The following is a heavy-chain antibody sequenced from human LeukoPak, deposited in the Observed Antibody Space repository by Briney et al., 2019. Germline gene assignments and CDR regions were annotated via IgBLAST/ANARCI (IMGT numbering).Heavy chain of an antibody. CDR1: GGSISSYY. D-gene: IGHD3-22*01. J-gene: IGHJ2*01. CDR3: ARVMLVARYFDL. CDR2: IYTSGST. V-gene: IGHV4-4*07. Sequence: PSETLSLTCTVSGGSISSYYWSWIRQPAGKELEWIGRIYTSGSTNYTPSLKSRVTMSVDTSKNQFSLKLSSVTAADTAVYYCARVMLVARYFDLWGRGTLVPVSS.